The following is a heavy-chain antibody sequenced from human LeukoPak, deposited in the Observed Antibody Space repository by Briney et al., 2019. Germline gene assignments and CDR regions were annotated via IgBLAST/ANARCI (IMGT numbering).Heavy chain of an antibody. CDR3: ARLMYYYDSGSYLY. CDR1: GFTFSSYW. V-gene: IGHV3-7*01. Sequence: PGGSLRLSCAASGFTFSSYWMSWVRQAPGKGLEWVANIKQDGSEKYYVDSVKGRFTISRDNAKNSPYLQMNSLRAEDTAVYYCARLMYYYDSGSYLYWGQGTLVTVSS. J-gene: IGHJ4*02. CDR2: IKQDGSEK. D-gene: IGHD3-10*01.